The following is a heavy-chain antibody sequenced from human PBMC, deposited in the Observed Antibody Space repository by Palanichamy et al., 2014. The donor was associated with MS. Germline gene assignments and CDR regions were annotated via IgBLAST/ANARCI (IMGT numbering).Heavy chain of an antibody. CDR2: INQDGSTK. V-gene: IGHV3-7*01. CDR1: GFTFSNYW. D-gene: IGHD6-6*01. J-gene: IGHJ4*02. CDR3: ARIGYSSSSLDF. Sequence: EVQLVESGGDLVQPGGSLRLSCVGSGFTFSNYWMTWVRQAPGKGLEWVANINQDGSTKYYVDSVRGRFTVSRDNAKNSQFLEMNRLRAEDTAVYYCARIGYSSSSLDFWGRGTLVTVSS.